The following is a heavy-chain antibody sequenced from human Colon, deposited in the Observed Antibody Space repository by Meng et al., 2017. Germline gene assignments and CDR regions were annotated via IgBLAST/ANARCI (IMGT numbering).Heavy chain of an antibody. CDR1: DGSISSSNS. D-gene: IGHD6-19*01. CDR3: ASHGGWHFDY. CDR2: IDLGGTP. J-gene: IGHJ4*02. V-gene: IGHV4-4*02. Sequence: QLQSTGLGLVVPLGAPSRTCVVPDGSISSSNSLCWVRQPPGKGFEWIGQIDLGGTPYYHPSLESRVIMSLDKSKTQLSLRLTSVAAAETAVYYCASHGGWHFDYWGQGALVTVSS.